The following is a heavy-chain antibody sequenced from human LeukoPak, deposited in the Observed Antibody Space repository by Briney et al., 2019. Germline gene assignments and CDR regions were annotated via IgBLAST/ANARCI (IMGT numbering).Heavy chain of an antibody. J-gene: IGHJ3*01. V-gene: IGHV3-72*01. CDR2: ARNKANSYAT. CDR1: GFTFSSYA. Sequence: GRSLRLSCAASGFTFSSYAMHWVRQAPGKGLEWVGRARNKANSYATEYAASVKGRFTISRNDSENSLFLQMNSLKTEDTAVYYCTRVRYCSSTTCRGAFDVWGQGTMVTVSS. D-gene: IGHD2-2*01. CDR3: TRVRYCSSTTCRGAFDV.